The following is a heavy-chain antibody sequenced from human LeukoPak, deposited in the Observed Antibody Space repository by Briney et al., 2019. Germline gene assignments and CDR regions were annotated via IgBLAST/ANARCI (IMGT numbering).Heavy chain of an antibody. Sequence: RASVKVSCKASGYTFTGYYMHWVRQAPGQGLEWMGWINPNSGGTNYAQKFQGRVTMTRDTSISTAYMELSRLRSDDTAVYYCARDQDCSGGSCLHYYYYYMDVWGKGTTVTISS. CDR3: ARDQDCSGGSCLHYYYYYMDV. D-gene: IGHD2-15*01. J-gene: IGHJ6*03. V-gene: IGHV1-2*02. CDR1: GYTFTGYY. CDR2: INPNSGGT.